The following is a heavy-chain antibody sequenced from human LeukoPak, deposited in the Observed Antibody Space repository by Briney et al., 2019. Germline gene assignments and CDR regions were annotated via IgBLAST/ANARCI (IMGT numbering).Heavy chain of an antibody. CDR2: ISSSSSYI. J-gene: IGHJ6*03. CDR1: GFTFSSHS. V-gene: IGHV3-21*01. D-gene: IGHD4-17*01. CDR3: ARDISDYGDYFRYYYYMDV. Sequence: PGGSLRLSCAAYGFTFSSHSINWVRQAPGKGLEWVLSISSSSSYIYYADSVTGRFTISRDNAKNSLYLQMDSLRAEDTAVYYCARDISDYGDYFRYYYYMDVWGKGTTVTVSS.